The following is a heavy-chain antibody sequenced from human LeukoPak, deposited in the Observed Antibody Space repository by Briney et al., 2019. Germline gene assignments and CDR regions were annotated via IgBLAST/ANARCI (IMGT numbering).Heavy chain of an antibody. J-gene: IGHJ4*02. CDR2: IWYDGSNK. Sequence: GSLRLSYAASGFTFSSYGMHWVRQAPGKGLEWVAVIWYDGSNKYYADSVKGRFTISRDNSKNTLYLQMNSLRAEDTAVYYCARGSGSWVSSSWSPVDYWGQGTLVTVSS. CDR1: GFTFSSYG. D-gene: IGHD6-13*01. CDR3: ARGSGSWVSSSWSPVDY. V-gene: IGHV3-33*01.